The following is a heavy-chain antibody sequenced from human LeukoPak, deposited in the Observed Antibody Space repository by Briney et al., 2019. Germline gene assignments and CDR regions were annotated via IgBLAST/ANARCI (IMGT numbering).Heavy chain of an antibody. D-gene: IGHD3-22*01. CDR1: GYTFTSYY. V-gene: IGHV1-46*01. CDR2: INPSGGST. CDR3: ARRALGSSYYYCFDY. Sequence: ASVKVSCKASGYTFTSYYMHWVRQAPGQELEWLGMINPSGGSTSYAQKFQGRVTMTTDTSTSAVYMELSSLRSEDTAVYYCARRALGSSYYYCFDYWGQGTLVTVSS. J-gene: IGHJ4*02.